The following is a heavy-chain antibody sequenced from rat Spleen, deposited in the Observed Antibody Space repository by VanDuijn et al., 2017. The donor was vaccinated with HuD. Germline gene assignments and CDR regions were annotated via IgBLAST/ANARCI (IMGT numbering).Heavy chain of an antibody. CDR3: TREGTIAALAY. J-gene: IGHJ2*01. V-gene: IGHV5-31*01. Sequence: EVQLVESGGGLVQPGRSLKLSCVASKFTFDNYWMTWIRQAPGKGLEWVASITNTGGSTYYPDSVKGRFTVSRDNVKSTLYLQMNSLRSEDTATYYCTREGTIAALAYWGQGVMVTVSS. CDR2: ITNTGGST. D-gene: IGHD1-2*01. CDR1: KFTFDNYW.